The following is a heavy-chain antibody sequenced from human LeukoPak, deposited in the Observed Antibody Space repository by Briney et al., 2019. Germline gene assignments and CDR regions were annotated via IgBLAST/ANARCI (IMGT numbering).Heavy chain of an antibody. J-gene: IGHJ4*02. CDR1: GFTVSSSY. CDR2: IYSGGST. CDR3: ARITYYYDSSGYLAHDY. V-gene: IGHV3-53*01. Sequence: GGSLRLSCAASGFTVSSSYMSWVRQAPGKGLEWVSVIYSGGSTYYADSVKGRFTISRDNSKNTLYLQMNSLRAEDTAVYYCARITYYYDSSGYLAHDYWGQGTLVTVSS. D-gene: IGHD3-22*01.